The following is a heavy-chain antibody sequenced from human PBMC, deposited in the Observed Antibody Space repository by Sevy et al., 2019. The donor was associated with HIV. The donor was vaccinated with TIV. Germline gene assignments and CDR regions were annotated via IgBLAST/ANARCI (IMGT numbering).Heavy chain of an antibody. D-gene: IGHD2-2*01. Sequence: ASVKVSCKASGGTFGSYAISWVRQAPGQGLEWMGRVIPIFGTPNYAQKFQGRVTITAHESTSTAYMELSSLRSEDKAIYYYARGLGSGTTSYLNWFDTWGQGTLVTVSS. CDR3: ARGLGSGTTSYLNWFDT. CDR2: VIPIFGTP. CDR1: GGTFGSYA. J-gene: IGHJ5*02. V-gene: IGHV1-69*13.